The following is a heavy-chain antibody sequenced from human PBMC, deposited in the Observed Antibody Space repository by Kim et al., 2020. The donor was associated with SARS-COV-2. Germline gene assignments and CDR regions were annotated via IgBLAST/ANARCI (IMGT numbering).Heavy chain of an antibody. CDR2: ISGSGAST. V-gene: IGHV3-23*01. J-gene: IGHJ6*02. CDR1: GFTFSSYA. CDR3: AKGGSSGYYANYYGMDV. Sequence: GGSLRLSCAASGFTFSSYAMSWVRQAPGKGLEWVSVISGSGASTYYADSVKGRFTISRDNSKNTLYLQMNSLRAEDTAVFYCAKGGSSGYYANYYGMDVWGHGATVTVSS. D-gene: IGHD3-22*01.